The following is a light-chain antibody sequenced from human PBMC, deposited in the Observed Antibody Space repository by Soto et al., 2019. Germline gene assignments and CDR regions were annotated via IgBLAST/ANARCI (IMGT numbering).Light chain of an antibody. CDR1: GSNIGSNA. V-gene: IGLV1-44*01. CDR2: GNN. Sequence: QSVLTQPPSASGTPGQRVKISCSGSGSNIGSNAVNWYQQLPGTAPKLLIFGNNQRPSGVPDRFSASKSGTSASLAISGLQSDDEADYYCAAWDDSLNGLVVFGGGTKLTVL. J-gene: IGLJ2*01. CDR3: AAWDDSLNGLVV.